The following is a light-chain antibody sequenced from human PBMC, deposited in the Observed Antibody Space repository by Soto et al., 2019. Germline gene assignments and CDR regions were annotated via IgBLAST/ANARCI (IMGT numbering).Light chain of an antibody. Sequence: AIQLTQSPSSLSASVGDRVTITCRASQDIRGALAWYQQKSGKAPKILIYDVSTLESGVPSRFSGSRSGTDFTLTISSLQPVDFATYFCQQFNTYPITFGQGTRLEIK. V-gene: IGKV1-13*02. CDR2: DVS. CDR1: QDIRGA. CDR3: QQFNTYPIT. J-gene: IGKJ5*01.